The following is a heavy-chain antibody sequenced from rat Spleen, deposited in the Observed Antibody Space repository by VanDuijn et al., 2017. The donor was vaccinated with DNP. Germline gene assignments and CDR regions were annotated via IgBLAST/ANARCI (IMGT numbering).Heavy chain of an antibody. CDR2: INYDGSRT. CDR3: ATHDYASWG. D-gene: IGHD1-2*01. V-gene: IGHV5-22*01. CDR1: GFIFSDSF. J-gene: IGHJ2*01. Sequence: EVQLVESGGGLVQPGRSLKLSCTASGFIFSDSFVAWVRQAPGKGLEWVASINYDGSRTYYADSVKGRFSISRDNAKSTLYLQMDSLRSEDTATYYCATHDYASWGWGQGVMVTVSS.